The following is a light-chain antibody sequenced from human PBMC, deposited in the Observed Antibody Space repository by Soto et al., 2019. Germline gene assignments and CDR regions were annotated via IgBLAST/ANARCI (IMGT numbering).Light chain of an antibody. Sequence: DIQMTQSPPTLSASVGDRVTITCRASQSIRHYLAWYQQMPGKAPKLLIYGASTLQSGVPSRFSGSGSRTEVTLTISSLQTDDFGTYFCQHHNSYSQTFGQGTKVEIK. CDR3: QHHNSYSQT. CDR2: GAS. J-gene: IGKJ1*01. V-gene: IGKV1-5*01. CDR1: QSIRHY.